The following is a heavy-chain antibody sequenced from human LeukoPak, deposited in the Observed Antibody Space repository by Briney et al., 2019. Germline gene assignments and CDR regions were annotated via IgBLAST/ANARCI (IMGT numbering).Heavy chain of an antibody. Sequence: GGSLRLSCAASGFTFSSYAMSWVRQAPGKGLEWVSAISGSGGSTYYADSVKGRFTISRDNSKNTLYLQMNSLRAEDTAVYYCAKRLLPSYSDPYSFDSWGQGTLVTVSS. CDR3: AKRLLPSYSDPYSFDS. J-gene: IGHJ4*02. V-gene: IGHV3-23*01. D-gene: IGHD3-16*01. CDR1: GFTFSSYA. CDR2: ISGSGGST.